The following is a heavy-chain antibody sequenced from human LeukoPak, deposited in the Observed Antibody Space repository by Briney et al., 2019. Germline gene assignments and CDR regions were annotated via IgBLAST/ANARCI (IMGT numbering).Heavy chain of an antibody. J-gene: IGHJ4*02. D-gene: IGHD6-19*01. Sequence: PGGSLRLSCAASGFTFSHYWMSWVRHAPGKGLEWVANIKQDGSEKYYVDSVKGRFTISRDDAKNSLYLQMNSLRAEDTAVYYCARDSSQWLVTWGQGTLVTVSS. CDR3: ARDSSQWLVT. V-gene: IGHV3-7*01. CDR2: IKQDGSEK. CDR1: GFTFSHYW.